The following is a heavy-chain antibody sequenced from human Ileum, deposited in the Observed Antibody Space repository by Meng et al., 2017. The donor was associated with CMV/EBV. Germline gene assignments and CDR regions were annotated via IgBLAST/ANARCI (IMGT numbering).Heavy chain of an antibody. CDR3: ARTNYGDYNWFDP. CDR1: GVSISSGGFY. Sequence: HVQLQESGPGLVKPTQSLSLTCTVSGVSISSGGFYWSWIRQHPGKGLEWIGYIYYSGSTYYNPSLRSRVAISIDTSKNQFSLKLTSVTAADTAVYFCARTNYGDYNWFDPWGQGTLVTVSS. D-gene: IGHD4-17*01. J-gene: IGHJ5*02. CDR2: IYYSGST. V-gene: IGHV4-31*03.